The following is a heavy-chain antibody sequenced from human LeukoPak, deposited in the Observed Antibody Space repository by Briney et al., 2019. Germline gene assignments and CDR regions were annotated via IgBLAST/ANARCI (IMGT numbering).Heavy chain of an antibody. CDR1: GYTLTELS. CDR2: FDPEDGET. Sequence: ASVKVSCKVSGYTLTELSMHWVRQAPGKGLEWMGGFDPEDGETTYAQKFQGRVTMTEDTSTDTAYMELSSLRSEDTAVYYCATTGYCSSTSCSNWFDPWGQGTLVTVSS. J-gene: IGHJ5*02. D-gene: IGHD2-2*01. V-gene: IGHV1-24*01. CDR3: ATTGYCSSTSCSNWFDP.